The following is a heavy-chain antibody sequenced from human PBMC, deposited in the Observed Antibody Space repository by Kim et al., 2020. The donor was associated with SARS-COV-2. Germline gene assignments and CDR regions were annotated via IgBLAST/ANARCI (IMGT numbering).Heavy chain of an antibody. V-gene: IGHV3-15*01. CDR3: TTHYDFWSGYPKGYFDY. J-gene: IGHJ4*02. Sequence: KGRFTSSRDDSKNTLYLQMNSLKAEDTAVYYCTTHYDFWSGYPKGYFDYWGQGTLVTVSS. D-gene: IGHD3-3*01.